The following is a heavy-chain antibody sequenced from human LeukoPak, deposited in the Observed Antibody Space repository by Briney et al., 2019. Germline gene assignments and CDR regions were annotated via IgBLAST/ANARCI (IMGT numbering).Heavy chain of an antibody. D-gene: IGHD2-15*01. CDR2: IYPGDSET. CDR3: ARHPHCSGGTCYQEFDY. CDR1: GYSFTSYW. J-gene: IGHJ4*02. V-gene: IGHV5-51*01. Sequence: ESLKISCKGSGYSFTSYWIGWVRQMPGKVLEWMVIIYPGDSETRYSPSFQGQVTISADKSISTAYLQWSSLKASDTAMYYCARHPHCSGGTCYQEFDYWGQGTLVTVSS.